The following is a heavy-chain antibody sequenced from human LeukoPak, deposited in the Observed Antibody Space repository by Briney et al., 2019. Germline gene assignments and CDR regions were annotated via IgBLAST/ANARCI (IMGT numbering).Heavy chain of an antibody. J-gene: IGHJ6*03. D-gene: IGHD3-3*01. V-gene: IGHV3-9*01. CDR2: ISWNSGSI. Sequence: PGGSLRLSCAASGFTFDDYAMHWVRQAPGKGLEWVSGISWNSGSIGYADSVKGRFTISRDNSKNTLYLQMNSLRAEDTAVYYCAKDSYYDFWSGYSPLGYYYYYMDVWGKGTTVTVSS. CDR1: GFTFDDYA. CDR3: AKDSYYDFWSGYSPLGYYYYYMDV.